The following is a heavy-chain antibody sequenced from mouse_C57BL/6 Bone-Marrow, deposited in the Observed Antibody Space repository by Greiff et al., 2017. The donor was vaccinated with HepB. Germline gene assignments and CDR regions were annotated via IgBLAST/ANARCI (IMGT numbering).Heavy chain of an antibody. D-gene: IGHD1-1*01. CDR2: INPYNGGT. CDR1: GYTFTDYY. CDR3: ARWGVVATDY. Sequence: EVMLVESGPVLVKPGASVKMSCKASGYTFTDYYMNWVKQSHGKSLEWIGVINPYNGGTSYNQKFKGKATLTVDKSSSTAYMELNSLTSEDSAVYYCARWGVVATDYWGQGTTLTVSS. J-gene: IGHJ2*01. V-gene: IGHV1-19*01.